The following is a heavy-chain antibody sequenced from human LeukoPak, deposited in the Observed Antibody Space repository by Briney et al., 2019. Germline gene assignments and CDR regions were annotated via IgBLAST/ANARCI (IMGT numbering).Heavy chain of an antibody. CDR3: ARSIRGYSYVLDY. CDR1: GFTFSSYV. V-gene: IGHV3-30*14. Sequence: GRSLRLSCAASGFTFSSYVMHWVRQAPGKGLEWVAIISYDGSNEYYADSVKGRFTISRDNSKNTLYLQMNSLRAEDTAVYYCARSIRGYSYVLDYWGQGTLVTVSS. J-gene: IGHJ4*02. CDR2: ISYDGSNE. D-gene: IGHD5-18*01.